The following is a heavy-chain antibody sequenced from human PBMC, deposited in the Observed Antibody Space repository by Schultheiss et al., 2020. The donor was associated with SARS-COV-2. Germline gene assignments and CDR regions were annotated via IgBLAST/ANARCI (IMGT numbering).Heavy chain of an antibody. CDR2: IYYSGST. J-gene: IGHJ4*02. D-gene: IGHD4-17*01. V-gene: IGHV4-59*01. CDR1: GASITAYS. CDR3: ARHNHDYGDLHYFDY. Sequence: SETLSLTCTVSGASITAYSWSWIRQPPGKRLEWIGYIYYSGSTYYNPSLKSRVTISVDTSKNQFSLKLSSVTAADTAVYYCARHNHDYGDLHYFDYWGQGTLVTVSS.